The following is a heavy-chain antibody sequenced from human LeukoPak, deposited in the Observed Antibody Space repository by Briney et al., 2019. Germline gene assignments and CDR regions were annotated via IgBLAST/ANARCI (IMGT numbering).Heavy chain of an antibody. V-gene: IGHV3-23*01. CDR1: GFTFSTFA. CDR2: ISDGGGTT. J-gene: IGHJ4*02. CDR3: ARPSFNSGWYIEF. D-gene: IGHD6-19*01. Sequence: SGGSLRLSCAVSGFTFSTFAMSWVRQAPGKGLEWVSAISDGGGTTHYADSVRGRFTIFRDNSENTLYLQMSSLWAEDTALYYCARPSFNSGWYIEFWGQGTLVTVSS.